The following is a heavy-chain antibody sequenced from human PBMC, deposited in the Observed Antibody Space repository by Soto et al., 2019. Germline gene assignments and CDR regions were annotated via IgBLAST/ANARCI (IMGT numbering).Heavy chain of an antibody. Sequence: QVQLQESGPGLVKPSETLSLTCTVSGGSISSYYWSWIRQPPGKGLEWIGYIYYSGSTNYNPSLKSRVTISVDTSKNQLSLKLSSVTAADTAVYYCAREGHIVVVKGAFDIWGQGTMVTVSS. V-gene: IGHV4-59*01. D-gene: IGHD2-21*01. CDR3: AREGHIVVVKGAFDI. CDR2: IYYSGST. J-gene: IGHJ3*02. CDR1: GGSISSYY.